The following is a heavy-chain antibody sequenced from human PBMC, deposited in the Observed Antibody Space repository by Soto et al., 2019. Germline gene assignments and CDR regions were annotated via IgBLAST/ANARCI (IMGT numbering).Heavy chain of an antibody. Sequence: SETLSLTCTVSGGSISSYYWSWIRQPPGKGLEWIGYIYYSGSTNYNPSLKSRVTISVDTSKNQFSLKLSSVTAADTAVYYCARIGFGELLVDYWGQGTLVTVSS. CDR3: ARIGFGELLVDY. J-gene: IGHJ4*02. V-gene: IGHV4-59*01. CDR2: IYYSGST. D-gene: IGHD3-10*01. CDR1: GGSISSYY.